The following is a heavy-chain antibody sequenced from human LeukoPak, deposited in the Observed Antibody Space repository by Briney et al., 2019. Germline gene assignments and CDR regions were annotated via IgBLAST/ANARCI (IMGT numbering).Heavy chain of an antibody. CDR3: ARGGRYSSSCIDNWFDP. D-gene: IGHD6-13*01. CDR1: GFTFDDYG. CDR2: INWNGGST. Sequence: GGSLRLSCAASGFTFDDYGMSWVRQAPGKGLEWVSGINWNGGSTGYADSVKGRFTISRDNAKNSLYLQMNSLRAEDTALYYCARGGRYSSSCIDNWFDPWGQGTLVTVSS. V-gene: IGHV3-20*04. J-gene: IGHJ5*02.